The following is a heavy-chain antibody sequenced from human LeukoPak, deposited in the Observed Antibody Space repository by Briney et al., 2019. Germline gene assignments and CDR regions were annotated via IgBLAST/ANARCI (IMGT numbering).Heavy chain of an antibody. D-gene: IGHD3-10*01. Sequence: GGSLRLSCASSGFSFSEHGMHWVRQAPGKGPEWVTVTWYDGSNNHYADSVKGRFTISRDNSKNTVFLEMNSLRAEDTAVYHCARDRYFGSDGFDIWGPGTMVIVSS. V-gene: IGHV3-33*01. CDR1: GFSFSEHG. CDR3: ARDRYFGSDGFDI. J-gene: IGHJ3*02. CDR2: TWYDGSNN.